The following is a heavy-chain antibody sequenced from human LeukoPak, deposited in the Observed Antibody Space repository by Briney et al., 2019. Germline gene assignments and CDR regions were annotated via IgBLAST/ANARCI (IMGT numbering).Heavy chain of an antibody. D-gene: IGHD5-18*01. CDR2: IYSGGST. CDR3: ARDPWLPYYGMDV. Sequence: SGGSLRLSCAASGFTFTTYTMNWVRQTPGKGLEWVSVIYSGGSTYYADSVKGRFTISRDNSKNTLYLQMNSLRAEDTAVYYCARDPWLPYYGMDVWGQGTTVTVSS. CDR1: GFTFTTYT. J-gene: IGHJ6*02. V-gene: IGHV3-53*01.